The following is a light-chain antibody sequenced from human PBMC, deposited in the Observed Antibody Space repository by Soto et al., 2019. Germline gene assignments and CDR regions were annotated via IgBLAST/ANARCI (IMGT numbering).Light chain of an antibody. Sequence: EIVLTQSPGTLSMSPGERATLSCRASQAVRSDFLAWYQHKPGQAPRLVIYGASTRATGIPDRFSGSGSGTDFPLTISRLEPDDFAVYYCQQGGGSLWTFGQGTKVEIK. CDR3: QQGGGSLWT. CDR2: GAS. J-gene: IGKJ1*01. V-gene: IGKV3-20*01. CDR1: QAVRSDF.